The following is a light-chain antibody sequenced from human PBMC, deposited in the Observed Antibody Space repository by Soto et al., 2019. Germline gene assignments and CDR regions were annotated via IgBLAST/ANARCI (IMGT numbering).Light chain of an antibody. CDR2: GAS. J-gene: IGKJ1*01. CDR3: QHYARSWT. V-gene: IGKV3-20*01. CDR1: QSISRSY. Sequence: EVVLTQSPGTLSLSPGERGTLSCRASQSISRSYLAWYQQKPGQAPRLLIYGASSRATGIPDRFSGSGSGTDFTLTISRLEPEDFAVYYCQHYARSWTFGQGTKVEVK.